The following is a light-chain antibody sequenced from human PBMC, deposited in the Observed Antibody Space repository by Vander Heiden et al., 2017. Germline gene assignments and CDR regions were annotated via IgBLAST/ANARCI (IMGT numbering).Light chain of an antibody. J-gene: IGLJ2*01. Sequence: QSALPHPDHVSGSPGQPITISCTGTSSDVGGYNYVSWYQQHPGKAPKLMIYEVSNRPSGVSNRFSGSKSGNTASLTISGLQAEDEADYYCSSYTSSSTLVVFGGGTKLTVL. CDR2: EVS. CDR1: SSDVGGYNY. CDR3: SSYTSSSTLVV. V-gene: IGLV2-14*01.